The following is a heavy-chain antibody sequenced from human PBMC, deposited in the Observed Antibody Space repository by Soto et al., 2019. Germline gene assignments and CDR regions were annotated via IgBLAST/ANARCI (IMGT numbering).Heavy chain of an antibody. CDR2: IIPIFGTA. J-gene: IGHJ6*02. CDR3: ARALSGGSPAGVDYYYGMDV. D-gene: IGHD2-8*01. Sequence: ASVKVSCKASGGTFSSYAISWVRQAPGQGLEWMGGIIPIFGTANYAQKFQGRVTITADESTSTAYMELSSLRSEDTAVYYCARALSGGSPAGVDYYYGMDVWGQGTTVTVSS. V-gene: IGHV1-69*13. CDR1: GGTFSSYA.